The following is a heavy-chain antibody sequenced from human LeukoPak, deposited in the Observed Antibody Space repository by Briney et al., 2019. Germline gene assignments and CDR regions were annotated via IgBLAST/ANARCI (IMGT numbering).Heavy chain of an antibody. V-gene: IGHV5-51*01. D-gene: IGHD4-17*01. Sequence: GESLKISCKGSRYSFTSYWIGWVRQVPGKGLEWMGFIYPGDSDTRYSPSFQGQVTISADKSISTAYLQWSSLKASDTAMYYCARSREYGDVDVFDIWGQGTMVTVSS. CDR3: ARSREYGDVDVFDI. J-gene: IGHJ3*02. CDR1: RYSFTSYW. CDR2: IYPGDSDT.